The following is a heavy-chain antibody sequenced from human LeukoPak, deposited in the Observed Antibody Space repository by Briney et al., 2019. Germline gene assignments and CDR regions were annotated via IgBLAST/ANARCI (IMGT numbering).Heavy chain of an antibody. Sequence: GGSLRLSCEASGFTLRTNSMNWVRQAPGKGLEWISYISVSSSTIYYADSVKGRFTISRDNAQNSLYLQMNSLRAEDTAVYYCARDRSGGGSSRGIDYWGQGTLVTVSS. CDR1: GFTLRTNS. J-gene: IGHJ4*02. V-gene: IGHV3-48*04. D-gene: IGHD2-15*01. CDR2: ISVSSSTI. CDR3: ARDRSGGGSSRGIDY.